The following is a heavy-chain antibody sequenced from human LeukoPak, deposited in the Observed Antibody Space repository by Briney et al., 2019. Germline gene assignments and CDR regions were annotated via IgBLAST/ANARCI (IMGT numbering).Heavy chain of an antibody. CDR3: AARGGPGSFDAFDI. D-gene: IGHD3-10*01. V-gene: IGHV7-4-1*02. CDR1: GHTLSSYA. CDR2: INPNTGNP. J-gene: IGHJ3*02. Sequence: GASVKVSCKAFGHTLSSYAMTWVRQAPGQGLEWMGWINPNTGNPIYAQDFKGRFVFSLDTSVNTAYLQISSLKPEDSAVYYCAARGGPGSFDAFDIWGRGTMVTVSP.